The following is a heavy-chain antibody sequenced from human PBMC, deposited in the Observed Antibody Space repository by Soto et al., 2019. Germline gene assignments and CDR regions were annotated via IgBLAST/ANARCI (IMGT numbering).Heavy chain of an antibody. V-gene: IGHV3-23*01. CDR3: AKDDSNSYYGDH. Sequence: EVELLESGGGLVQPGGSLRLSCAASGFTFSAYAMGWVRQAPGKGLEWVSGITSGGSAFYADSVKGRFTLSRDNSKNTLYLQMNSLRAEDTATYYCAKDDSNSYYGDHWGQGTLVTVSS. CDR1: GFTFSAYA. CDR2: ITSGGSA. J-gene: IGHJ4*02. D-gene: IGHD3-22*01.